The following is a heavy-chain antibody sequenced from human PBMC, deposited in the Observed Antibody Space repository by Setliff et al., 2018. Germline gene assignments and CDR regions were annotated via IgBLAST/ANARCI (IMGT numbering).Heavy chain of an antibody. CDR1: GFTFSNYW. CDR2: VSSGSTAI. CDR3: ARSENCFSTHCSPYDY. D-gene: IGHD2-2*01. V-gene: IGHV3-21*05. Sequence: GALRLSCTASGFTFSNYWMSWVRQAPGKGLEWISFVSSGSTAIYYADSVKGRFTISRDNAKTSLYLQMDSLRAEDTATYFCARSENCFSTHCSPYDYRGQGTLVTVSS. J-gene: IGHJ4*02.